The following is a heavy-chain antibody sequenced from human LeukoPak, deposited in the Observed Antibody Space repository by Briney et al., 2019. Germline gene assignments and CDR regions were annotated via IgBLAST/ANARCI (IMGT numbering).Heavy chain of an antibody. V-gene: IGHV3-23*01. D-gene: IGHD2-21*01. J-gene: IGHJ4*02. CDR2: ISVSGNT. CDR1: GFTFSSYP. Sequence: GGSLRLSCEASGFTFSSYPLSWVRQAPGRGLEGVSAISVSGNTYHADSVKGRFTISRDSSKNTLYLQMNRLRAEDAAVYYCAKAPVTTCSGAYCYPFDYWGQGTLVTVSS. CDR3: AKAPVTTCSGAYCYPFDY.